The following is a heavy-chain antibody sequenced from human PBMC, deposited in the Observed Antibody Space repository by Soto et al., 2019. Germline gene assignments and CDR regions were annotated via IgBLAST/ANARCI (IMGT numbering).Heavy chain of an antibody. V-gene: IGHV1-46*01. J-gene: IGHJ5*01. D-gene: IGHD6-13*01. CDR1: EYTFTDYY. CDR2: INPSGGST. Sequence: QVQLVQSGAEVKKPGASVKLSCKSSEYTFTDYYIHWVRRAPGQGLEWMGLINPSGGSTSYAQKFQGRVTMTRDTSTSTVYMELSSLRSEDTAVYYCATAAYSTSWYDFWGQGTLVTVSS. CDR3: ATAAYSTSWYDF.